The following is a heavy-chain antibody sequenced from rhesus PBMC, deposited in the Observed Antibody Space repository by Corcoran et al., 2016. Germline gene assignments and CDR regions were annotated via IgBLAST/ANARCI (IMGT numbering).Heavy chain of an antibody. D-gene: IGHD2-15*01. V-gene: IGHV4-93*01. CDR3: ASTDCSNSYCSSGDL. J-gene: IGHJ4*01. Sequence: QLQVQESGPTIVKPSETLSLTCAVSGGSIRSNYWWSWIRQSPGKGLEWIGGFFGGRSIPEYCPCVNSRVSISTVTSLHRVFLKITSVTAADTAVYYCASTDCSNSYCSSGDLWGQGVLVTVSS. CDR2: FFGGRSIP. CDR1: GGSIRSNYW.